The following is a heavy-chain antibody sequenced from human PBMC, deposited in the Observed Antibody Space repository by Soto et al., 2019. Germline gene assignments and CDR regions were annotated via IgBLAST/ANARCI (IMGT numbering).Heavy chain of an antibody. CDR3: GRGGRGGQEYVEY. Sequence: EVQLVESGGGLVQPGGSLRLSCAASGFTFTTYWMYWVSQAPGEGLVWVSRITGDGSDSTYADSVKGRFTISRDNAKNTLYLQMNRLRAEDTALYYCGRGGRGGQEYVEYWGQGTLVTVSS. CDR2: ITGDGSDS. J-gene: IGHJ4*02. D-gene: IGHD6-6*01. CDR1: GFTFTTYW. V-gene: IGHV3-74*01.